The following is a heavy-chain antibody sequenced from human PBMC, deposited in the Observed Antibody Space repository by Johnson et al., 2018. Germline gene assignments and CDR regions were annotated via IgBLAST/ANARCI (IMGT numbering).Heavy chain of an antibody. J-gene: IGHJ6*03. V-gene: IGHV3-23*04. CDR2: ISGSGGST. CDR1: GFTFSSYA. CDR3: AKDRGLYDSSGYYLDV. D-gene: IGHD3-22*01. Sequence: VQLVESGGGLVQPGGSLRLSCAASGFTFSSYAMSWVRQAPGKGLEWVSLISGSGGSTDYADSVKGRFTISRDNSKNTLYLQMNSLRAEDTAVYYGAKDRGLYDSSGYYLDVWGKGTTVTVSS.